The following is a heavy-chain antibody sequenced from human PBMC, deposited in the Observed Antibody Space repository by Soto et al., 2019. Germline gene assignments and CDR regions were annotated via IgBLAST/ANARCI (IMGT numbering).Heavy chain of an antibody. D-gene: IGHD6-13*01. CDR1: GGSISSSNW. J-gene: IGHJ6*02. CDR3: ARDSGAPAIAGGGYYYYGIDV. V-gene: IGHV4-4*02. Sequence: SETLSLTCAVSGGSISSSNWWSWVRQPPGKGLEWIGEIYHSGSTNYNPSLKRRVTISVDKSKNQFSLKLSSVTAADTAVYYCARDSGAPAIAGGGYYYYGIDVWGQGTTVTVSS. CDR2: IYHSGST.